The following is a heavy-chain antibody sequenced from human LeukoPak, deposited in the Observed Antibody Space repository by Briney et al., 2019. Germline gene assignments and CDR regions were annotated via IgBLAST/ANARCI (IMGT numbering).Heavy chain of an antibody. J-gene: IGHJ4*02. V-gene: IGHV3-23*01. Sequence: PGGSLRLSCAASGFTFKNYDMSWVRQAPGKGLEWVSSISFTGDYTYYADSAKGRFTISRDDSKNTLYLQMGSLRAEDTAIYYCAKKSGGDYYQYFFDYWGQGTLVTVSP. CDR1: GFTFKNYD. D-gene: IGHD2-21*02. CDR2: ISFTGDYT. CDR3: AKKSGGDYYQYFFDY.